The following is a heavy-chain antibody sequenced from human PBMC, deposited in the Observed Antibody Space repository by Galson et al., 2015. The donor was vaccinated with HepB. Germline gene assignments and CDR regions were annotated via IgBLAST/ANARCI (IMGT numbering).Heavy chain of an antibody. CDR3: ARPPKISDSDDNHGGDVFDI. CDR2: IYPGDSDT. J-gene: IGHJ3*02. D-gene: IGHD3-16*01. Sequence: QSGAEVKKPGESLRISCKGSGYSFPTYWIGWVRQMPGKGLEWMGIIYPGDSDTKYSPSFEGHITLSADKSISTAYLQWSSLKASDTAIYYCARPPKISDSDDNHGGDVFDIWGQGTMVTVSS. CDR1: GYSFPTYW. V-gene: IGHV5-51*01.